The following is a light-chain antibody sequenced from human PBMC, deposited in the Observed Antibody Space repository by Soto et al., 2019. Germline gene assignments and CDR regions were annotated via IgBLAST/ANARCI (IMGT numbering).Light chain of an antibody. Sequence: DIQMTQSPSTLSASLGDRVTITCRASQSISSGLAWYQQKPGKAPKVLIYDASSLQSGVPSRFSGSGSGTDFSLTISSLQPEDFATYYCQQSYSTPPWTFGQGTKVDIK. J-gene: IGKJ1*01. CDR2: DAS. CDR3: QQSYSTPPWT. CDR1: QSISSG. V-gene: IGKV1-39*01.